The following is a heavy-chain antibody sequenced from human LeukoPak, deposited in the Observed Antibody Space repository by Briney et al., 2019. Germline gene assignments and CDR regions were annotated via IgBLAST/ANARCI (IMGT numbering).Heavy chain of an antibody. D-gene: IGHD2-8*01. CDR2: ISSSSTYK. V-gene: IGHV3-21*01. CDR1: GFIFSSYR. Sequence: GGSLRLSCVGSGFIFSSYRMNWVRQAPGKGLEWVSSISSSSTYKYYADSVQGRFTISKDNAKNSLYLQMNSLRAEDTAVYYCARGVPQWYWGQGTLVTVSS. CDR3: ARGVPQWY. J-gene: IGHJ4*02.